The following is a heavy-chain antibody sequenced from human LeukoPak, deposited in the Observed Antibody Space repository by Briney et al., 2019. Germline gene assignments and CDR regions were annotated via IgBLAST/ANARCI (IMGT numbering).Heavy chain of an antibody. Sequence: PGGSLRLSCAASGFTFDDYAMHWVRQAPGKGLEWVSGISWNNGNIGYADSVKGRFTISRDNAKDSLYLQMNSLRAEDTALYYCATLQGETDYWGQGTLVTVSS. J-gene: IGHJ4*02. V-gene: IGHV3-9*01. D-gene: IGHD4-11*01. CDR2: ISWNNGNI. CDR3: ATLQGETDY. CDR1: GFTFDDYA.